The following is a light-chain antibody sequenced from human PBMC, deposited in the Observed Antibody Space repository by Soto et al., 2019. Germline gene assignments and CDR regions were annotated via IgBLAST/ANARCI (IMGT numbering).Light chain of an antibody. J-gene: IGKJ5*01. CDR1: QSVYSSY. CDR2: GAS. V-gene: IGKV3-20*01. CDR3: QQYGGSLLT. Sequence: EIVLTQSPGTLSLSPGERATLSCRASQSVYSSYLAWYQQKPGQAPRLLIYGASSRATGVPDRTSGSGSGTDFSLTINRLEPEDFAVYYCQQYGGSLLTFGQGTRLEIK.